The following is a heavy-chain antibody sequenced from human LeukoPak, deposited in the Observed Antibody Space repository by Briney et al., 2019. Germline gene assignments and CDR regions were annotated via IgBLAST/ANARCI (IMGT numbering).Heavy chain of an antibody. J-gene: IGHJ3*02. V-gene: IGHV4-31*03. CDR3: ARDLRPNYYDSSGYYRDAFDI. CDR1: GGSISSGGYY. CDR2: IYYSGST. D-gene: IGHD3-22*01. Sequence: PSETLSFTCTVSGGSISSGGYYWSWIRQHPGKGLEWIGYIYYSGSTYYNPSLKSRVTISVDTSKNQFSLKLSSVTAADTAVYYCARDLRPNYYDSSGYYRDAFDIWGQGTMVTVFS.